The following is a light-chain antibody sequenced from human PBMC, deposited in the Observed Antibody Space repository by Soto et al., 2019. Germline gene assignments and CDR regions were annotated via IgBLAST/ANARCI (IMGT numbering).Light chain of an antibody. V-gene: IGLV2-14*01. CDR2: EVS. J-gene: IGLJ1*01. CDR1: SSDVGGYNY. Sequence: QSVLTQPASVSGSPGQSITISCTGTSSDVGGYNYVSWYQQHPGKAPKRMIYEVSNRPSGVSHRFSGSKSGNTASLTISGLQAEDEADYYCSSYTSSSTPLYVFGTGTKRTVL. CDR3: SSYTSSSTPLYV.